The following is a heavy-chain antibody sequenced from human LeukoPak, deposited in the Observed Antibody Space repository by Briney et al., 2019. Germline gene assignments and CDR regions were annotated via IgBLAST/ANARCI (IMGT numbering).Heavy chain of an antibody. D-gene: IGHD4-11*01. CDR2: VFGLDHRT. V-gene: IGHV3-23*01. J-gene: IGHJ4*02. Sequence: GGSLRPSCAASGFTFSYYAMTWVRQAPGKGLEWVSTVFGLDHRTSYADSVKGRFTISRDNSKNTLSLQMNSLRAEDTAVYYCAKGLTTLDYWGQGTLVTVSS. CDR3: AKGLTTLDY. CDR1: GFTFSYYA.